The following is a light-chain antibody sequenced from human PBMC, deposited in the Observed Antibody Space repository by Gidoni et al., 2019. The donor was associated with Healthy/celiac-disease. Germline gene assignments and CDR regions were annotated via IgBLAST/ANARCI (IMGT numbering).Light chain of an antibody. CDR2: WAS. J-gene: IGKJ2*03. CDR3: QQYYSTPYS. CDR1: QSVLYSSNNKNY. V-gene: IGKV4-1*01. Sequence: DIVMTQSPDSLAVSLGERATINCKSSQSVLYSSNNKNYLAWYQQKPGQPPKLLIYWASTRDSVVPDRFSGSGSATDFPLTISSLQAEDVAVYYCQQYYSTPYSFGQGTKLEIK.